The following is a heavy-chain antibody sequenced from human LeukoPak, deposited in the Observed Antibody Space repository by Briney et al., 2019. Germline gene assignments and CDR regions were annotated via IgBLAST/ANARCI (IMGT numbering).Heavy chain of an antibody. CDR2: IYYSGST. V-gene: IGHV4-59*05. CDR3: ARRSKLWYFDL. CDR1: GGSISSYY. J-gene: IGHJ2*01. Sequence: SETLSLTCTVSGGSISSYYWSWIRQPPGKGLEWIGSIYYSGSTYYNPSLKSRVTISVDTSKNQFSLKLSSVTAADTAVYYCARRSKLWYFDLWGRGTLVTVSS.